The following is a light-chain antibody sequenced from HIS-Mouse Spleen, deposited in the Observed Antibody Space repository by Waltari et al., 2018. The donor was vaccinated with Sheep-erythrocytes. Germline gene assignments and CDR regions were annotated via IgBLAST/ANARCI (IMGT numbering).Light chain of an antibody. V-gene: IGKV1-6*01. J-gene: IGKJ2*01. Sequence: AIQMTQSPSSLSASVGDRVTRTCRASQGIRNDLGWYQQKPGKAPKLLIYAASSLQSGVPSRFSGSGSGTDFALAISSLQPEDFATYYCLQDYNYPYTFGQGTKLEIK. CDR2: AAS. CDR1: QGIRND. CDR3: LQDYNYPYT.